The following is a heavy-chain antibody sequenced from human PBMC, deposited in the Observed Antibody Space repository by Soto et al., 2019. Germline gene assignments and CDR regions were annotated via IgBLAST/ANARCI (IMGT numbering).Heavy chain of an antibody. D-gene: IGHD3-22*01. CDR2: IYYSGST. CDR3: ARVGYYDSSGYYYFDY. V-gene: IGHV4-59*01. CDR1: GGSISSYY. J-gene: IGHJ4*02. Sequence: NPSETLSLTCTVSGGSISSYYWSWIRQPPGKGLEWIGYIYYSGSTNYNPSLKSRVTISVDTSKNQFSLKLSSVTAADTAVYYCARVGYYDSSGYYYFDYWGQGTLVTVSS.